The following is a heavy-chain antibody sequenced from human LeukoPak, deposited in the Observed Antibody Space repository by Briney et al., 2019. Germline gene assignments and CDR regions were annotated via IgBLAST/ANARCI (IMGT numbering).Heavy chain of an antibody. J-gene: IGHJ4*02. CDR2: IIPIFGTA. D-gene: IGHD5-12*01. CDR1: GGTFSSYA. V-gene: IGHV1-69*13. Sequence: GASLKVSCKASGGTFSSYAISWVRQAPGQGLEWMGGIIPIFGTANYAQKFQGRVTITADESTSTAYMELSSLRSEDTAVYYCARLGVATTVDYWGQGTLVTVSS. CDR3: ARLGVATTVDY.